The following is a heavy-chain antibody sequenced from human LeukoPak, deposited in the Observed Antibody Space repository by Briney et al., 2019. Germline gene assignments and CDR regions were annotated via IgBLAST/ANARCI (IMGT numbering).Heavy chain of an antibody. V-gene: IGHV3-30-3*02. J-gene: IGHJ4*02. CDR3: AKIPPD. Sequence: GGSLRLSCVASGFTFSSYAMHWVRQAPGKGLEWIAVISYDGSNKYYADSVKGRFTISRDNSKNTLYLQMNSLGAEDTAVYYCAKIPPDWGQGTLVTVSS. CDR2: ISYDGSNK. CDR1: GFTFSSYA.